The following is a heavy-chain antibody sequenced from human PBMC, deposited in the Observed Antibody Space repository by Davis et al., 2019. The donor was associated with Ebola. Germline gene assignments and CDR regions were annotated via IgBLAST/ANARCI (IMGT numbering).Heavy chain of an antibody. J-gene: IGHJ6*02. CDR1: GFTFSSYS. V-gene: IGHV3-21*01. CDR3: ARRILSESRGGMDV. Sequence: PGGSLRLSCAASGFTFSSYSMNWVRQAPGKGLEWVSAITGSGDYTYYADSVKGRFTITRDNSKNTLYLQMNSLRDEDTAVYFCARRILSESRGGMDVWGRGTTVVVSS. CDR2: ITGSGDYT. D-gene: IGHD2-15*01.